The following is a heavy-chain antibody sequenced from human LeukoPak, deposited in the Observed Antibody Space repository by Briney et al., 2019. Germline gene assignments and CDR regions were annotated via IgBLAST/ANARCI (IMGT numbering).Heavy chain of an antibody. Sequence: GGSLRLSCAASVFTFSSYWMHWVRPAPGKGLVWVSRINSDGSSTSYADSVKGPFTISRDNAKNTLYLQMNSLRAEDTAVYYCARDRSGYSYDAFDIWGQGTMVTVSS. J-gene: IGHJ3*02. CDR2: INSDGSST. V-gene: IGHV3-74*01. CDR1: VFTFSSYW. D-gene: IGHD3-3*01. CDR3: ARDRSGYSYDAFDI.